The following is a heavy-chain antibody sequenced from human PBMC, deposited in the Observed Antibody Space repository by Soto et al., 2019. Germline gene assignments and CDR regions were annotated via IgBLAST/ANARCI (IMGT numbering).Heavy chain of an antibody. D-gene: IGHD2-15*01. V-gene: IGHV4-39*01. CDR1: GGSISSSSYY. CDR3: AGIVAFSNWFDP. CDR2: IYYSGST. J-gene: IGHJ5*02. Sequence: SETLSLTCTVSGGSISSSSYYWGWIRQPPGKGLEWIGSIYYSGSTYYNPSLKSRVTISVDTSKNHFSLKLNYLTAADTAVYYCAGIVAFSNWFDPWGQGPLVTVSS.